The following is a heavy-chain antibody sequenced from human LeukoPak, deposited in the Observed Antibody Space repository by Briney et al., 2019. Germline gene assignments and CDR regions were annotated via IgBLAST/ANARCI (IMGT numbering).Heavy chain of an antibody. CDR3: ARLIRRFGVFNWFDP. Sequence: SETLSLTCAVYGGSFSDYYWSWIRQPPGKGLEWIGEINHSGSTNYNPSLKSRVTISVETSKNQFSLKLSSVTAADTAVYYCARLIRRFGVFNWFDPWGQGTLVTVSS. CDR1: GGSFSDYY. V-gene: IGHV4-34*01. CDR2: INHSGST. D-gene: IGHD3-10*01. J-gene: IGHJ5*02.